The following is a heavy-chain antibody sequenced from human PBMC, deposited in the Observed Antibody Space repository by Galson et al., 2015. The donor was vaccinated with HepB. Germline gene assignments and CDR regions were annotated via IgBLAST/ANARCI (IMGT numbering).Heavy chain of an antibody. V-gene: IGHV3-15*01. CDR1: GFSFSNVW. J-gene: IGHJ6*02. D-gene: IGHD3-10*01. CDR3: TTALYFYVSGSYALMDV. Sequence: SLRLSCAGSGFSFSNVWMSWVRQAPGKGLGWVGRIKSKTDGGATDYAAPVKGRFTLSRDDSKNTLYLQMNSLKTEDTGLYFCTTALYFYVSGSYALMDVWGQGTTVTVSS. CDR2: IKSKTDGGAT.